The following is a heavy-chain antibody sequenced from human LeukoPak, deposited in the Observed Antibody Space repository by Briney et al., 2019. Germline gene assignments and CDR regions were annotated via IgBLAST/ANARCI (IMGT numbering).Heavy chain of an antibody. V-gene: IGHV3-72*01. CDR1: GFTFSDHY. D-gene: IGHD2-2*01. CDR2: SRNKANSYTT. J-gene: IGHJ4*02. CDR3: TRVGDCSNNRCYGAVDY. Sequence: GGSLRLSCAASGFTFSDHYMDWVRQAPGKGLEWVGRSRNKANSYTTEYAASVKGRFTISRDASKNSLYLQMNSLKTEDTAMYYCTRVGDCSNNRCYGAVDYWGQGTLVTVSS.